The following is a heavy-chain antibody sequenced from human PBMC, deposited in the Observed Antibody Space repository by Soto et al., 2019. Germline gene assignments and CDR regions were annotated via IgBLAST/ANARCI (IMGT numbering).Heavy chain of an antibody. Sequence: QVQLQESGPGLVKPSETLSLTCTVFGGSISTYYWSWIRQSPRKGLEWIGYVYDSGYTYYNPVLKSRFAISVDTSKNQFSLKLRSVTAADTAVYYCAREGGGYYSVEYWGQGTLVTVSS. J-gene: IGHJ4*02. V-gene: IGHV4-59*01. CDR2: VYDSGYT. CDR3: AREGGGYYSVEY. CDR1: GGSISTYY. D-gene: IGHD1-26*01.